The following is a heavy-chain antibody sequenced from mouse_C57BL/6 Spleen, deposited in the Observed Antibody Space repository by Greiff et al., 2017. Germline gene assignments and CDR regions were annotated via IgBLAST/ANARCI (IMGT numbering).Heavy chain of an antibody. D-gene: IGHD4-1*01. CDR3: AKQGSLWDGYFDV. CDR2: IWRGGST. CDR1: GFSLTSYG. V-gene: IGHV2-5*01. Sequence: QVQLQQSGPGLVQPSQSLSITCTVSGFSLTSYGVHWVRQSPGKGLEWLGVIWRGGSTDYNAAFMSRLSITKDNSKSQVFFKMNSLQSDDTTIYYCAKQGSLWDGYFDVWGTGTTVTVSS. J-gene: IGHJ1*03.